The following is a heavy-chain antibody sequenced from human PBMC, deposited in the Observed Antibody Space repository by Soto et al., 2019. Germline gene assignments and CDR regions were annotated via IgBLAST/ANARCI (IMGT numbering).Heavy chain of an antibody. CDR2: IYYSGST. Sequence: SSETLSLTCTVSGDSVSNYYWSWIRQPPGKGLEWIGYIYYSGSTDYNPSPRSRVTISVDMSKNQFSLKLSSVTAADTAVYYCARHWGTTSAYYYGMDVWGQGTTVTVSS. V-gene: IGHV4-59*02. J-gene: IGHJ6*02. D-gene: IGHD1-1*01. CDR1: GDSVSNYY. CDR3: ARHWGTTSAYYYGMDV.